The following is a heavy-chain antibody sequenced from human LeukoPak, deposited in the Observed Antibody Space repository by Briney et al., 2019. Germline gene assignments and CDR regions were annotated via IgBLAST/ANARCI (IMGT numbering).Heavy chain of an antibody. CDR2: INHSGST. Sequence: SETLSLTCAVYGGSFSGYYWSWIRQPPGKGLEWIGEINHSGSTNYNPSLKSRVTISVDTSKNQFSLKLSSVTAADTAVYYCARAGFPGGGFWSGYYTSEYYYYMDVWSKGTTVTVSS. CDR3: ARAGFPGGGFWSGYYTSEYYYYMDV. D-gene: IGHD3-3*01. J-gene: IGHJ6*03. V-gene: IGHV4-34*01. CDR1: GGSFSGYY.